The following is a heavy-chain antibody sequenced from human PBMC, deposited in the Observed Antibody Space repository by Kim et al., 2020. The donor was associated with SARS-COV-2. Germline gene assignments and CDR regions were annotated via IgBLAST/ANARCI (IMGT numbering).Heavy chain of an antibody. Sequence: ASVKVSCKVSGYTLTELSMHWVRQAPGKGLEWMGGFDPEDGETIYAQKFQGRVTMTEDTSTDTAYMELSSLRSEDTAVYYCAATRDRYCSGGSCQRRGGEFDYWGQGTLVTVSS. J-gene: IGHJ4*02. V-gene: IGHV1-24*01. D-gene: IGHD2-15*01. CDR1: GYTLTELS. CDR2: FDPEDGET. CDR3: AATRDRYCSGGSCQRRGGEFDY.